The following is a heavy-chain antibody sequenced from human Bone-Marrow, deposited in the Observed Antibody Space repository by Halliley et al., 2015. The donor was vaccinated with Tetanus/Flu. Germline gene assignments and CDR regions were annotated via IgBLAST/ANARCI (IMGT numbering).Heavy chain of an antibody. V-gene: IGHV1-69*01. D-gene: IGHD1-26*01. J-gene: IGHJ4*02. CDR1: GGTFSDYV. CDR3: ASRRLSYSENYNFDY. Sequence: QVQLVQSGAEVKKPGSSVKVSCKASGGTFSDYVISWVRQAPGQGLEWMGGIIPTFDTANYAQKFQGRVTITADESTTTAYMELSSLRSVDTAVYYCASRRLSYSENYNFDYWGQGTPVTVSS. CDR2: IIPTFDTA.